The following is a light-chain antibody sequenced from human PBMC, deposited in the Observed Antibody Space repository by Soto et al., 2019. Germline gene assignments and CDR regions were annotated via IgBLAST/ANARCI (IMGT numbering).Light chain of an antibody. CDR2: AVN. J-gene: IGLJ2*01. CDR1: SSDVGGYNY. CDR3: SSHAGGNNFVV. V-gene: IGLV2-8*01. Sequence: QSVLTQPPSSAGSPGQSVTISCSGTSSDVGGYNYVSWYQVHPGKAPKLMIYAVNKRPSGVPDRFSGSKSGNTASLTVSGLQAEDEADYYCSSHAGGNNFVVFGGGTKLTVL.